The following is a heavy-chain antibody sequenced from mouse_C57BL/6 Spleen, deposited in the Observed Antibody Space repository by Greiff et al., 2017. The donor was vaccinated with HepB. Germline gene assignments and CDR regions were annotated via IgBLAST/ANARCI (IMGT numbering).Heavy chain of an antibody. J-gene: IGHJ3*01. D-gene: IGHD1-1*02. CDR3: ARMVYTLFFAY. Sequence: VQLQQPGAELVRPGSSVKLSCKASGYTFTSYWMDWVKQRPGQGLEWIGNIYPSDSETHYNQKFKDKATLTVDKSSSTAYMQLSSLTSEDSAVYYCARMVYTLFFAYWGQGTLVTVSA. CDR1: GYTFTSYW. CDR2: IYPSDSET. V-gene: IGHV1-61*01.